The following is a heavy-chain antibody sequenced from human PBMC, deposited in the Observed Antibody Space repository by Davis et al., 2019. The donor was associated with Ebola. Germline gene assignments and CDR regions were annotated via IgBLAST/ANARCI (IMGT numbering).Heavy chain of an antibody. D-gene: IGHD3-10*01. CDR2: IIPIFGTA. Sequence: SVKVSCKASGGTFSSYAISWVRQAPGQGLEWMGGIIPIFGTANYAQSFQGRLTITADRSTGAAYMDLTTLRSDDTAVYYCARGDVDGSGSSSHFDPWGQGTLVTVSS. CDR1: GGTFSSYA. CDR3: ARGDVDGSGSSSHFDP. V-gene: IGHV1-69*06. J-gene: IGHJ5*02.